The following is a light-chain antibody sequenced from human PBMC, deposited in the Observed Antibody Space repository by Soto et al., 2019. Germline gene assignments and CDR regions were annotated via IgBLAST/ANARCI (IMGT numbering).Light chain of an antibody. J-gene: IGKJ3*01. CDR3: QQYDRLPSFT. Sequence: DIPMTQSPSSLSASVGDRVTITCQASQDISNYLNWYQQKPGKAPKLLIYDATNLETGVPSRFSGSGSGNDFTFTIRRLQPEDIATYFCQQYDRLPSFTFGPGTKVDVK. CDR1: QDISNY. V-gene: IGKV1-33*01. CDR2: DAT.